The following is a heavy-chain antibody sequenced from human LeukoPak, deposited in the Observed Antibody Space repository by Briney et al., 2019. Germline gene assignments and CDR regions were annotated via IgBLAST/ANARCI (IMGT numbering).Heavy chain of an antibody. Sequence: GGSLRLSCAASGFTFSRYAMSWVRQAPGKGLEWVSAISGSGGSTYYADSVKGRFTISRDNSKNALYLQMNSLRAEDTAVYYCAKDNRFLYYYGSGSYYNDYWGQGTLVTVSS. J-gene: IGHJ4*02. CDR2: ISGSGGST. V-gene: IGHV3-23*01. CDR3: AKDNRFLYYYGSGSYYNDY. CDR1: GFTFSRYA. D-gene: IGHD3-10*01.